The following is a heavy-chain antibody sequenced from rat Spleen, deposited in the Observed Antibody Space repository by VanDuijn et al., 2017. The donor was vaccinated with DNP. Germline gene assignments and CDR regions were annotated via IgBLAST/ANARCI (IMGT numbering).Heavy chain of an antibody. CDR1: GFIFSDYN. V-gene: IGHV5-7*01. Sequence: EVQLVESGGGLVQPGRSLKLSCAASGFIFSDYNMVWVRQAPKKGLEWVATISYDGSSTYYRDSVKGRFTISRDNAEKTLYLQMDSLRSEDTATYYCARPDYWGQGVMVTVSS. CDR2: ISYDGSST. CDR3: ARPDY. J-gene: IGHJ2*01.